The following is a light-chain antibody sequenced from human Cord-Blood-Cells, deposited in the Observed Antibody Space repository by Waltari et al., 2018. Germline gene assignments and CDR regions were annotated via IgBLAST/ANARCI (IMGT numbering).Light chain of an antibody. V-gene: IGLV3-1*01. Sequence: SYELTQPPSVSVSPGQTASITCSGDELGDKYACWYQQKPGQSPVLVIYQVSKRPPGIPERFSGSNAGNTATLTISGTQAMDEADYYCQAWDSSTVVFGGGTKLTVL. CDR1: ELGDKY. CDR3: QAWDSSTVV. J-gene: IGLJ2*01. CDR2: QVS.